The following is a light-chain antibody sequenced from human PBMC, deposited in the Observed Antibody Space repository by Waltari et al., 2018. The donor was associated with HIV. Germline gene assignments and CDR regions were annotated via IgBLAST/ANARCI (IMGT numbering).Light chain of an antibody. V-gene: IGLV1-40*01. CDR1: SSNLGAGFD. Sequence: QSVLTQPPSVSGAPGQRVSISCTGSSSNLGAGFDAQWYQQLPGAAPSLLIYDHNNRPSGVPGRFAGSRSGTSASLVITGLQADDEADYYGQSFDSGLTAVVFGGGTKLTVL. J-gene: IGLJ2*01. CDR3: QSFDSGLTAVV. CDR2: DHN.